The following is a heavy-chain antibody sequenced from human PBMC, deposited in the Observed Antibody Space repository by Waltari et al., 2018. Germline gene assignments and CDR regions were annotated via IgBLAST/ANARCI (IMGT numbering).Heavy chain of an antibody. CDR1: GGSISTIGYY. Sequence: QLQLQESGPGLVKPSETLSLTCTVSGGSISTIGYYWAWVRQPPGKGLEWIGTIYHSGTTYYNPALEGRVTISVDTSRNQFSLKLRSVTAADTAVYYCAGHGGYFSNFDYWGQGTLVTVSS. CDR2: IYHSGTT. CDR3: AGHGGYFSNFDY. D-gene: IGHD2-21*01. V-gene: IGHV4-39*01. J-gene: IGHJ4*02.